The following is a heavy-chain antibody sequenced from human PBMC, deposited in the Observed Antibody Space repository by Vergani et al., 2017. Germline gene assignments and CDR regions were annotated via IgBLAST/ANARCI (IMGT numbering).Heavy chain of an antibody. CDR3: AKVRDGTGYYYGMDV. CDR1: GFTFSSYA. CDR2: ISGSGGST. J-gene: IGHJ6*02. V-gene: IGHV3-23*01. Sequence: EVQLLESGGGLVQPGGSLRLSCAASGFTFSSYAMSWVRQAPGKGLEWVSAISGSGGSTYYADSVKGRFTISRDNSKNTLDLQMNSLRAEDTAVYYCAKVRDGTGYYYGMDVWGQGTTVTVSS. D-gene: IGHD1-14*01.